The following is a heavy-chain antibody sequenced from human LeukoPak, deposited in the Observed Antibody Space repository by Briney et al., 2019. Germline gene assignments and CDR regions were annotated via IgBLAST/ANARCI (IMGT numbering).Heavy chain of an antibody. CDR2: INHSGST. CDR3: ARDHWEYYDSSGYYYGVDY. CDR1: GGSFSGYY. J-gene: IGHJ4*02. Sequence: SETLSLTCAVYGGSFSGYYWSWIRQPPGKGLEWIGEINHSGSTYYNPSLKSRVTISVDTSKNQFSLKLSSVTAADTAVYYCARDHWEYYDSSGYYYGVDYWGQGTLVTVSS. D-gene: IGHD3-22*01. V-gene: IGHV4-34*01.